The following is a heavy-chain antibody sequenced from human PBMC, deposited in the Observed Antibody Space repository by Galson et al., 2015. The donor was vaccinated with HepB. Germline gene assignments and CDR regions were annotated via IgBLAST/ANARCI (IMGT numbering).Heavy chain of an antibody. CDR1: GFTFRNFA. V-gene: IGHV3-30*18. J-gene: IGHJ6*02. CDR2: VSHDGNDK. Sequence: SLRLSCAASGFTFRNFAINWVRQTPAKGLEWVAIVSHDGNDKFYPDSVKGRFTISRDNSNNTVFLYMNNLRPEDTAVYYCAKERSSISGVILVADSGMDGWGQGTTVTVSS. CDR3: AKERSSISGVILVADSGMDG. D-gene: IGHD3-3*01.